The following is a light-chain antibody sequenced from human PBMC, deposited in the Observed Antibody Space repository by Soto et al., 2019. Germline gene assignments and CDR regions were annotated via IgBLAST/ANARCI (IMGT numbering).Light chain of an antibody. J-gene: IGKJ5*01. V-gene: IGKV3-11*01. CDR3: QQRSNWRVT. CDR1: QSVSSY. CDR2: DAS. Sequence: ELVLTQSPATLSLPPGERATLSCRASQSVSSYLAWYQQTPGQAPRLLIYDASNRAAGIPARFSGSGSGTDFTLTITSLEPEDFAVYSCQQRSNWRVTAGQGTRLEIK.